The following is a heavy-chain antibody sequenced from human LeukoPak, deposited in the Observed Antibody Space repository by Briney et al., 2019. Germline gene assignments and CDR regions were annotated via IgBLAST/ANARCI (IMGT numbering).Heavy chain of an antibody. Sequence: GASVKVSCKASGYTFTSYGISWVRQAPGQGLEWMGWISAYNGNTNYAQKLQGRVTMTTDTSTSTAYMELRSLRSDDTAVYYCAREREIVWLVQKREFDYWGQGTLVTVSS. CDR1: GYTFTSYG. CDR2: ISAYNGNT. J-gene: IGHJ4*02. CDR3: AREREIVWLVQKREFDY. V-gene: IGHV1-18*01. D-gene: IGHD6-19*01.